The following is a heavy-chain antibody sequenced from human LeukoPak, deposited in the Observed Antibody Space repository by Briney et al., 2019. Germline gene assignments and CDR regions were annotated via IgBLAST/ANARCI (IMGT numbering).Heavy chain of an antibody. J-gene: IGHJ6*04. CDR1: GFTFSSYE. CDR2: ISSSGSTI. D-gene: IGHD5-12*01. Sequence: PGGSLRLSCAASGFTFSSYEMNWARQAPGKGLEWVSYISSSGSTIYYADSVKGRFTISRDNAKNSLYLQMNSLRAEDTAVYYCARDFGSGYDSWYYYYGMDVWGKGTTVTVSS. CDR3: ARDFGSGYDSWYYYYGMDV. V-gene: IGHV3-48*03.